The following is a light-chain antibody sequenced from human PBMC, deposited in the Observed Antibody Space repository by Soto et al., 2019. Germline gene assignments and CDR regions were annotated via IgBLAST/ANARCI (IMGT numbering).Light chain of an antibody. V-gene: IGKV1-5*01. CDR1: GRVGSS. J-gene: IGKJ5*01. Sequence: EIHLTQSPSSLSASVGDRVTMTCRASGRVGSSLAWYQKKAGEAAKLLFHAASTAAPDVPLRFGASGSGTEIILVIDSVQADDVGYFYYQQYAEYSTFGRGTRLE. CDR2: AAS. CDR3: QQYAEYST.